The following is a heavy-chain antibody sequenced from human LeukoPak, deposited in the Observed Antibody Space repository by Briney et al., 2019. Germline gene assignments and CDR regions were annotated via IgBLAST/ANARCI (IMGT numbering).Heavy chain of an antibody. CDR2: IIPIFGTA. CDR1: GYTFTSYG. Sequence: SVKDSCKASGYTFTSYGISWVRQAPGQGLEWVGWIIPIFGTANYAQKFQGRVTITTDESTSTAYMELSSLRSEDTAVYYCAREGSTMVRGVMDVWGQGTTVTVSS. V-gene: IGHV1-69*05. D-gene: IGHD3-10*01. CDR3: AREGSTMVRGVMDV. J-gene: IGHJ6*02.